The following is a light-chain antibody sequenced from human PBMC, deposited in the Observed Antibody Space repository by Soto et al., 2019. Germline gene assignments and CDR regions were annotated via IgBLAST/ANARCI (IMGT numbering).Light chain of an antibody. J-gene: IGKJ4*01. CDR2: DAS. Sequence: EIVLTQSPVTLSLSPGERATLSCRASQSISKYLAWYQQKPGQAPRLLIYDASNRAAGIPARFTGSWSGTDFTLTISSLEPEDFAVYYCQQRSNWRGTFGGGTKVEIK. CDR3: QQRSNWRGT. CDR1: QSISKY. V-gene: IGKV3-11*01.